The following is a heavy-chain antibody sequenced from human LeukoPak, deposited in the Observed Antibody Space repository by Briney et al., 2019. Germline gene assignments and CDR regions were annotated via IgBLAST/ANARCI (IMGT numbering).Heavy chain of an antibody. J-gene: IGHJ6*03. V-gene: IGHV3-7*01. CDR3: ATYIAAAGPQPYYYYYYMDV. CDR2: IKQDGSEK. CDR1: GFTFSSYW. Sequence: GGSLRLSCAASGFTFSSYWMSWVRQAPGKGLEWVANIKQDGSEKYYADSVKGRFTISRDNAKNSLYLQMNSLRAEDTAVYYCATYIAAAGPQPYYYYYYMDVWGKGTTVTVSS. D-gene: IGHD6-13*01.